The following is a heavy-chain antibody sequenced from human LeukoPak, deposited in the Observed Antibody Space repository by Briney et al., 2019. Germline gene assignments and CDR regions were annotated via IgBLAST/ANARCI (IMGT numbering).Heavy chain of an antibody. Sequence: GGSLRLSCAASGFTVSSNYMSWVRQAPGKGLDWVSLISTGGNTYYADSVKGRFTISRDNSKNTLYLQMNSLRAEDTAVYYCARYNSGWNDYWGQGTLVTVSS. J-gene: IGHJ4*02. D-gene: IGHD6-19*01. CDR3: ARYNSGWNDY. V-gene: IGHV3-66*01. CDR2: ISTGGNT. CDR1: GFTVSSNY.